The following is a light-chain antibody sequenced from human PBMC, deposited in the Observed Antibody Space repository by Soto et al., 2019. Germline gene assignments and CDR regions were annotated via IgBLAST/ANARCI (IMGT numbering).Light chain of an antibody. CDR3: LLSYSGANWV. CDR1: TGAVTSGHY. Sequence: QAVVTQEPSLTVSPGGTVTLTCGSSTGAVTSGHYPYWFQQKPGQAPRTLIYDTSNKHSWTPARFSGSLLGGKAALTLSGAQPEDEDEYYCLLSYSGANWVFGGGTTLTVL. J-gene: IGLJ3*02. CDR2: DTS. V-gene: IGLV7-46*01.